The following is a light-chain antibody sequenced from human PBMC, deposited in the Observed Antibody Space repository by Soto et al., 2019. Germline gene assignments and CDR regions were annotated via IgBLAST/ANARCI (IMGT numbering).Light chain of an antibody. CDR1: QSVLYSSNNKNY. CDR3: QQYLHTPRT. CDR2: WAS. V-gene: IGKV4-1*01. Sequence: VVTQSPDSLAASLGERATINCKSSQSVLYSSNNKNYLAWYQQKPGQPPKLLIYWASTRQSGVPDRFSGSGSGTDFTLTISSLQAEDVAVYFCQQYLHTPRTFGQGTKVDIK. J-gene: IGKJ1*01.